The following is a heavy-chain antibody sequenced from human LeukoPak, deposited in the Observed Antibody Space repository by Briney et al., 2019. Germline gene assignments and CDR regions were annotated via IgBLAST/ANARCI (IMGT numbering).Heavy chain of an antibody. V-gene: IGHV6-1*01. D-gene: IGHD6-13*01. CDR3: ARELWQQLPEGWFDP. Sequence: PSQTLSLTCAISGDSVSSNSAAWNWIRQSPSRGLEWLGRTYYRSKWYNDYAVSVKSRTTINPDTSKNQFSLQLNSVTPEDTAVYYCARELWQQLPEGWFDPWGQGTLVTVSS. J-gene: IGHJ5*02. CDR2: TYYRSKWYN. CDR1: GDSVSSNSAA.